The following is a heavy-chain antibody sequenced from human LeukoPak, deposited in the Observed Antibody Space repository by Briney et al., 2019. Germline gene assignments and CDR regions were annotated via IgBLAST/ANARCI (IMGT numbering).Heavy chain of an antibody. CDR2: IGSNGGST. D-gene: IGHD4-17*01. J-gene: IGHJ6*03. Sequence: QSGGSLRLSCAASGFTFSSYAMHWVRQAPGKGLEYVSAIGSNGGSTYYANSVKGRFTIYRDNAKNSLYLQMNSLRAEDTAVYYCAGYTVTTSGYYYYYYMDVWGNGTTVTVSS. V-gene: IGHV3-64*01. CDR3: AGYTVTTSGYYYYYYMDV. CDR1: GFTFSSYA.